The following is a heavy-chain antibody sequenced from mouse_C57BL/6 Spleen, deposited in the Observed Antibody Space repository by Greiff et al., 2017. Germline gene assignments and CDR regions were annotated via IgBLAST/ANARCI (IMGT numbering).Heavy chain of an antibody. CDR1: GFTFSSYG. V-gene: IGHV5-6*02. CDR3: ARRGLGREDY. Sequence: EVKVVESGGDLVKPGGSLKLSCAASGFTFSSYGMSWVRQTPDKRLEWVATISRGGSYTYYPDSVKGRFTISRDNAKNTLYLQMSSLKAEDTAMYCCARRGLGREDYWGQGTTLTVSS. J-gene: IGHJ2*01. CDR2: ISRGGSYT. D-gene: IGHD4-1*01.